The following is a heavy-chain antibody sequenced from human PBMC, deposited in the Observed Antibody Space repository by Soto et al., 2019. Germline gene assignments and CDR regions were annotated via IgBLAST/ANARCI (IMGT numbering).Heavy chain of an antibody. Sequence: VKVSCKASGGTFSSYAISWVRQAPGQGLEWMGGIIPIFGTANYAQKFQGRVTITADESTSTAYMELSSLRSEDTAVYYCASSKDIVLMVYAGYFDYWGQGTLVTVSS. J-gene: IGHJ4*02. D-gene: IGHD2-8*01. CDR3: ASSKDIVLMVYAGYFDY. V-gene: IGHV1-69*13. CDR2: IIPIFGTA. CDR1: GGTFSSYA.